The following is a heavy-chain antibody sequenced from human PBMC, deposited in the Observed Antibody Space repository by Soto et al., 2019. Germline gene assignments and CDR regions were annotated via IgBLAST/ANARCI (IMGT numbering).Heavy chain of an antibody. Sequence: ASVKVSCKSPGYTLTSYAIHWVRQAPGQRLEWMGWINAGNGNTKYSQKFQGRVTITRDTSASTAYMELSSLRSEDTAVYYCAREFRLAYDYWGQGTLVTVSS. CDR3: AREFRLAYDY. CDR2: INAGNGNT. J-gene: IGHJ4*02. V-gene: IGHV1-3*01. CDR1: GYTLTSYA.